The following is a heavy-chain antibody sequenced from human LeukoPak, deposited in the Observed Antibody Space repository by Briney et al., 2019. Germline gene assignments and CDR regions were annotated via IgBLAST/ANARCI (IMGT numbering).Heavy chain of an antibody. J-gene: IGHJ4*02. CDR3: ARVQGYCSTTSCYPHY. D-gene: IGHD2-2*01. V-gene: IGHV7-4-1*02. CDR1: GYTLTNYA. CDR2: INTNTGNP. Sequence: ASVKVSCKASGYTLTNYALNWVRQAPGQGLEWMGWINTNTGNPTYAQGFTGRFVFSLDTFVNTAYLQISSLKAEDTAIYYCARVQGYCSTTSCYPHYWGQGTLVTVSS.